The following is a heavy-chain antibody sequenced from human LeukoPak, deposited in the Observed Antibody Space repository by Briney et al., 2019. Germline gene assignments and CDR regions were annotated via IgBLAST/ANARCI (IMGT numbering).Heavy chain of an antibody. CDR2: INHSGST. D-gene: IGHD3-22*01. Sequence: KPSETLSLTCAVYGGSFSGYYWSWIRQPPGKGLEWIGEINHSGSTYYNPSLKSRVTISVDTSKNQFSLKLSSVTAADTAVYYCARGYYDSSGYPADFDYWGQGTLVTVSS. CDR3: ARGYYDSSGYPADFDY. V-gene: IGHV4-34*01. CDR1: GGSFSGYY. J-gene: IGHJ4*02.